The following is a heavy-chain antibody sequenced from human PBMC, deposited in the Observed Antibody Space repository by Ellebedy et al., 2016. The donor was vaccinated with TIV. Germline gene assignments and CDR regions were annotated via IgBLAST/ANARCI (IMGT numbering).Heavy chain of an antibody. Sequence: AASVKVSCKASGGTFSTYSIHWVRQAPGQGLEWMGGIIPIFGTPNYAQKFQGRVTITADESTSTAYMELSSLRSEDTAVFYCAIYGSRDATKTIDVWGQGTTVTVSS. D-gene: IGHD6-13*01. J-gene: IGHJ6*02. V-gene: IGHV1-69*13. CDR1: GGTFSTYS. CDR3: AIYGSRDATKTIDV. CDR2: IIPIFGTP.